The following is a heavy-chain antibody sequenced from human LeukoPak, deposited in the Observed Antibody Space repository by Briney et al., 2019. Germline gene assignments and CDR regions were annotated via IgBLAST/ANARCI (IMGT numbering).Heavy chain of an antibody. D-gene: IGHD7-27*01. CDR2: VYRSGST. CDR1: GYPISSGYH. V-gene: IGHV4-38-2*02. J-gene: IGHJ4*02. Sequence: SETLSLTCVVSGYPISSGYHWGWIRQPPGEGLEWIGSVYRSGSTYYNPSLMSRVTISVDTSKNQISLKVRSVTAADTAVYYCARENWVFDYWGQGILVTVSS. CDR3: ARENWVFDY.